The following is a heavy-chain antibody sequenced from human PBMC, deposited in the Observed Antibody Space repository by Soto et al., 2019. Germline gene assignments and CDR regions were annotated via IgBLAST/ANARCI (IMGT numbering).Heavy chain of an antibody. CDR3: ARVVYFNGWIFNY. D-gene: IGHD6-19*01. CDR2: IKQDGSEK. J-gene: IGHJ4*01. CDR1: GFTFSSYW. Sequence: VGSLRLSCAASGFTFSSYWMSCVRHSPGKGLEWVANIKQDGSEKYFVDSVRGRFTLSRDNAKNSLQLQLNSLRAEDTAIYFCARVVYFNGWIFNYWCQGTLVSVSS. V-gene: IGHV3-7*01.